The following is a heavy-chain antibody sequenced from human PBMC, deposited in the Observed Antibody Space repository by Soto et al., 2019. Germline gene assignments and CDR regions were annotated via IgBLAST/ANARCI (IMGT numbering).Heavy chain of an antibody. V-gene: IGHV3-23*01. D-gene: IGHD3-22*01. CDR3: AKDDYYDSSYSDY. Sequence: EVQLLESGGGLVQPGGSLRLSCAASGFTFSSYAMSWVRQAPGKGLEWVSAISGSGGSTYYADSVKGRFTISRDNSKNTLYLQMNSLRAEDTAVHYCAKDDYYDSSYSDYWGQGTLVTVSS. J-gene: IGHJ4*02. CDR1: GFTFSSYA. CDR2: ISGSGGST.